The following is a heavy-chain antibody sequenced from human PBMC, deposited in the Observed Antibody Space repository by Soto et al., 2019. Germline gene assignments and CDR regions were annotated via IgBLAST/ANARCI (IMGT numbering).Heavy chain of an antibody. D-gene: IGHD3-3*01. CDR2: ISYDGSNK. Sequence: QVQLVESGGGVVQPGRSLRLSCAASGFTFSSYAMHWVRQAPGKGLEWVAVISYDGSNKYYAASVKGRFTISRDNSKNPLYLQMNSRRAEDTVVYYCARDSLDGRFLEWSHYYYGMAVWGQGTMVTVSS. CDR1: GFTFSSYA. J-gene: IGHJ6*02. CDR3: ARDSLDGRFLEWSHYYYGMAV. V-gene: IGHV3-30-3*01.